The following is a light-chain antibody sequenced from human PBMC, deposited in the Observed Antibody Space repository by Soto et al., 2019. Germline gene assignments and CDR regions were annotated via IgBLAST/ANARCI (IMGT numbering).Light chain of an antibody. CDR3: CSYTSNTFPYV. V-gene: IGLV2-23*02. CDR1: GSDVGAYNL. J-gene: IGLJ1*01. Sequence: QSVLTQPASVSGSPGQSITISCAGTGSDVGAYNLVSWYQQHPGKAPKLIIFEVSKRPSGVSNRFSGSKSGKRASLTISGLRAEDEADYYCCSYTSNTFPYVFGSGTKVTVL. CDR2: EVS.